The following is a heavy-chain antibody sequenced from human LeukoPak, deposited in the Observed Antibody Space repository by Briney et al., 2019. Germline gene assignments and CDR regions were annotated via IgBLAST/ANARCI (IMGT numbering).Heavy chain of an antibody. CDR3: ARNGGGGWLQLRYYFDY. V-gene: IGHV5-51*01. Sequence: GESLKISCKGSGYSFTSYWIGWVRQMPGKGLEWMGIIYPGDSDTRYSPSFQGQVTISADNSISTAYLQGGSLKASDNAIYYCARNGGGGWLQLRYYFDYWGQGTLVTVSS. J-gene: IGHJ4*02. CDR2: IYPGDSDT. D-gene: IGHD5-24*01. CDR1: GYSFTSYW.